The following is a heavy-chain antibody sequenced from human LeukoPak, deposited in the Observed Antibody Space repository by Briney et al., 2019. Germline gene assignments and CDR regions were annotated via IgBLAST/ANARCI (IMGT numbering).Heavy chain of an antibody. D-gene: IGHD4-11*01. Sequence: SETLSLTCSVSDDSVTIYYWTWIRQPPGKGLEWIGYIDHTGTTNYNPSLNSRVTISRDTSKNHFSLQLSSVTAADTAVYFCARGRVSSSTWHSTYYYYFYMDVWGKGTTVTVSS. CDR1: DDSVTIYY. J-gene: IGHJ6*03. CDR3: ARGRVSSSTWHSTYYYYFYMDV. V-gene: IGHV4-59*02. CDR2: IDHTGTT.